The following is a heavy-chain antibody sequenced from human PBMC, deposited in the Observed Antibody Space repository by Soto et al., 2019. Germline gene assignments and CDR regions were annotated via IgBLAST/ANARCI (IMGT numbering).Heavy chain of an antibody. D-gene: IGHD2-8*02. Sequence: ASVKVSCKASGGTFSSYAISWVRQAPGEGLEWMGGIIPIFGTANYAQKFQGRVTITADKSTSTAYMELSSLRSDDTAVYYCARGLRVDYYYGMDVWGQGTTVTVSS. J-gene: IGHJ6*02. CDR1: GGTFSSYA. CDR2: IIPIFGTA. CDR3: ARGLRVDYYYGMDV. V-gene: IGHV1-69*06.